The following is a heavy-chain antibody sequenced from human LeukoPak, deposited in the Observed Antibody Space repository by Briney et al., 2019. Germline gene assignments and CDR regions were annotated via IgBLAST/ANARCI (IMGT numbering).Heavy chain of an antibody. J-gene: IGHJ6*02. V-gene: IGHV4-59*01. CDR2: IYYSGST. Sequence: SETLSLTCTVSGGSISSYYWSWIRQPPGKGLEWIGYIYYSGSTNYNPSLKSRVTISVDTSKNQFSLKLSSVTAADTAVYYCAREGAGVLYYYGMDVWGQGTTVTVSS. D-gene: IGHD2-8*01. CDR1: GGSISSYY. CDR3: AREGAGVLYYYGMDV.